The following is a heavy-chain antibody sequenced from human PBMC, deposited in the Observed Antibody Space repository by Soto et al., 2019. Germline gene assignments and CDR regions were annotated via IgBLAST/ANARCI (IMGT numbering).Heavy chain of an antibody. J-gene: IGHJ4*02. CDR2: IYYSGST. CDR1: GGSISSGGYY. Sequence: PSETLSLTCTVSGGSISSGGYYWSWIRQHPGKGLEWIGYIYYSGSTYYNPSLKSRVTISVDTSKNQFSLKLSSVTAADTAVYYCAIHYGYGKYYFDYWGQGTLVTVSS. D-gene: IGHD3-16*01. V-gene: IGHV4-31*03. CDR3: AIHYGYGKYYFDY.